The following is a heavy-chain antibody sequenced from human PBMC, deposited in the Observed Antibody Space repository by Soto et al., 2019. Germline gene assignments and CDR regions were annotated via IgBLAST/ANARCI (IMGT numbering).Heavy chain of an antibody. J-gene: IGHJ6*02. CDR2: ICPGDSDI. CDR1: GYSFSSYW. D-gene: IGHD3-10*01. Sequence: GGSLKIHFKGSGYSFSSYWIAWVRQLPGQGLEWMGIICPGDSDIRYSPSFEGQVTISADKSISTAYLQWSSLKGSDTAMYFCARYHGSGTDPGYYYGVDVWGQGTTVTVSS. CDR3: ARYHGSGTDPGYYYGVDV. V-gene: IGHV5-51*01.